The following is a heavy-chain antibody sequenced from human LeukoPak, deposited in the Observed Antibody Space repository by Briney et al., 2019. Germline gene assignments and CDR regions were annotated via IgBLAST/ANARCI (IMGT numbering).Heavy chain of an antibody. CDR3: ARDLYNNGVDAFDI. Sequence: SETLSLTCTVSGGSISTYHWSWIRQPPGKGLEWIGYIYYSGSTDYNPSLKSRVTISVDTSKNQFSLRLSTVTAADTAIYYCARDLYNNGVDAFDIWGQGTMVTVSS. CDR1: GGSISTYH. CDR2: IYYSGST. J-gene: IGHJ3*02. V-gene: IGHV4-59*01. D-gene: IGHD6-19*01.